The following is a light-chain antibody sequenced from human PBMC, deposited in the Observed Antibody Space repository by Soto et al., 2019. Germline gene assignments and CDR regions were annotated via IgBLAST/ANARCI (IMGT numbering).Light chain of an antibody. CDR3: SSYTSISTLLYF. CDR1: SSDVGGYNY. CDR2: DVS. V-gene: IGLV2-14*01. J-gene: IGLJ1*01. Sequence: QSALTQPASVSGSPGQSITISCTGTSSDVGGYNYVSWYQQHPGKAPKLMIYDVSNRPSGVSNRFSGSKSGNTASLTISGLQAEDEADYYCSSYTSISTLLYFFGTGTKVTVL.